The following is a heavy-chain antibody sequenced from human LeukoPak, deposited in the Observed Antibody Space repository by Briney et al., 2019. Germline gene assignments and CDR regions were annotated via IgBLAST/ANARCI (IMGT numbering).Heavy chain of an antibody. Sequence: PGGSLRLSCAASGFTFSSYSMNWVRQAPGKGLEWVSSISSSSSYIYYAESVKGRFTISRDNAKNSLYLQMNSLRAEDTAVYYCARDSAPFYESSGYLDWGQGTLATDSS. CDR1: GFTFSSYS. J-gene: IGHJ4*02. CDR2: ISSSSSYI. V-gene: IGHV3-21*01. D-gene: IGHD3-22*01. CDR3: ARDSAPFYESSGYLD.